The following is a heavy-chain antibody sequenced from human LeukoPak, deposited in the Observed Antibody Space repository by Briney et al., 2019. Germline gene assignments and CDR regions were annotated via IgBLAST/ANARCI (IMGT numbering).Heavy chain of an antibody. J-gene: IGHJ4*02. Sequence: GGSLRLSCAASGFTVSSNYMSWVRQAPGKGLEWVSVIYSGGSTYYADSVKGRFTISRDNSKSTLYIQMNSLRAEDTAVYYCARAKPKNMVRGLIMRRESRYYFDYWGQGTLVTVSS. CDR2: IYSGGST. D-gene: IGHD3-10*01. CDR3: ARAKPKNMVRGLIMRRESRYYFDY. CDR1: GFTVSSNY. V-gene: IGHV3-53*01.